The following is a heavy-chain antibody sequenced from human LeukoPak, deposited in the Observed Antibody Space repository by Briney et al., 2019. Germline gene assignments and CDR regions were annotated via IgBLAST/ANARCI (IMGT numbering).Heavy chain of an antibody. J-gene: IGHJ5*02. V-gene: IGHV4-39*01. D-gene: IGHD2-2*01. CDR2: INYSGGT. Sequence: SETLSLTCTVSGASISNSAYHWGWIRQPPGKGLEWIGSINYSGGTHYNPSLKSRVTISADKSKNQSSLKLSSVTAADTAVYYCARPRYCSSTSCYDRRVKNNWFDPWGQGTLVTVSS. CDR1: GASISNSAYH. CDR3: ARPRYCSSTSCYDRRVKNNWFDP.